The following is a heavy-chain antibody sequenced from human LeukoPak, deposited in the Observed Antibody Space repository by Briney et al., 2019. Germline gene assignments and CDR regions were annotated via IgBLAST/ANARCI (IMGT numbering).Heavy chain of an antibody. CDR3: ARGANYSSEGYYFDY. D-gene: IGHD6-19*01. V-gene: IGHV4-34*01. J-gene: IGHJ4*02. CDR1: GGSFSGYY. CDR2: INHSGST. Sequence: PSETLSLTCAVYGGSFSGYYWSWIRQPPGKGLEWIGEINHSGSTNYNPSLKSRVTISVDTSKNQFSLKLSSVTAADTAVYYCARGANYSSEGYYFDYWGQGTLVTVSS.